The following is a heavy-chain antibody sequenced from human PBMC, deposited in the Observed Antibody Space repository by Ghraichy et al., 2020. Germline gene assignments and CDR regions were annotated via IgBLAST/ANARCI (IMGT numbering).Heavy chain of an antibody. CDR3: ARDHWGGSSTGCPSLHDC. J-gene: IGHJ4*02. V-gene: IGHV3-23*01. CDR1: GFIFSNYA. D-gene: IGHD2-2*01. CDR2: ITGSGSNT. Sequence: GESLNISCAGSGFIFSNYAMSWARQAPGSGLEWVSGITGSGSNTYYGDSVKGRFTISRENSKNTLYLQMNNLRAEDTAVYYCARDHWGGSSTGCPSLHDCWGQGTLVTVSS.